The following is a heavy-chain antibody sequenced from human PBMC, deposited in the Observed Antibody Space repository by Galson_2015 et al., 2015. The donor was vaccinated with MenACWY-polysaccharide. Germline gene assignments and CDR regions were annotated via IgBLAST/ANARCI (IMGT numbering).Heavy chain of an antibody. V-gene: IGHV3-9*01. J-gene: IGHJ4*02. Sequence: SLRLSCAASGFTFDDFAMHWVRQAPGKDLEWVSSISWDSGSIVYADSVKGRFTISRDNAKNSLYLQMNSLRAEDTALYYCAKESYGDYELDSWGQGTLVTVSS. CDR1: GFTFDDFA. CDR2: ISWDSGSI. CDR3: AKESYGDYELDS. D-gene: IGHD4-17*01.